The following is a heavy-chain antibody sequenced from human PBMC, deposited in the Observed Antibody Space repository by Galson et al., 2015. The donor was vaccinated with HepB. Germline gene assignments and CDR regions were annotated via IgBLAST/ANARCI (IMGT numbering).Heavy chain of an antibody. CDR2: ISSSSSYT. J-gene: IGHJ3*02. V-gene: IGHV3-11*05. CDR1: GFTFSDYY. Sequence: SLRLSCAASGFTFSDYYMSWIRQAPGKGLEWVSYISSSSSYTNYADSVKGRFTISRDNAKNSLYLQMNSLRAEDTAVYYCARDGLLILLNAFDIWGQGTMVTVSS. CDR3: ARDGLLILLNAFDI. D-gene: IGHD2-21*01.